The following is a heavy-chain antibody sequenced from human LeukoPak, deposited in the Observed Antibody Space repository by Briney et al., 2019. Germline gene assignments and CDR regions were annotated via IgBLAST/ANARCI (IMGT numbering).Heavy chain of an antibody. CDR3: ARVDDWNYAPQFDY. D-gene: IGHD1-7*01. CDR1: GGSISSGGYY. J-gene: IGHJ4*02. V-gene: IGHV4-31*03. Sequence: SETLSLTCTVSGGSISSGGYYWSWIRQHPGKGLEWIGYIYYSGSTYYNPSLKSRVTISVDTSKNQFSLKLSSVTAADTAVYYCARVDDWNYAPQFDYWGQGTLVTVSS. CDR2: IYYSGST.